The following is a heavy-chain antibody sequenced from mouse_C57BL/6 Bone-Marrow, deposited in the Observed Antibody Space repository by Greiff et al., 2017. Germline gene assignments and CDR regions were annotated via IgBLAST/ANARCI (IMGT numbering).Heavy chain of an antibody. CDR3: ARSHCYGSPYWYFDV. CDR2: IYPGGGYT. J-gene: IGHJ1*03. CDR1: GYTFTNYW. Sequence: QVQLQQSGAELVRPGTSVKMSCKASGYTFTNYWIGWAKQRPGHGLEWIGDIYPGGGYTNYNEKFKGKATLTADKSSSTAYMQVSSLTSEDSAIYYCARSHCYGSPYWYFDVWGTGTTVTVSS. D-gene: IGHD1-1*01. V-gene: IGHV1-63*01.